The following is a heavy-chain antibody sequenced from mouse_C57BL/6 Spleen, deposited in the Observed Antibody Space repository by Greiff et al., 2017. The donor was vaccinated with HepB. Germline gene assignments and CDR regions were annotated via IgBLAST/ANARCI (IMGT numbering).Heavy chain of an antibody. CDR2: INPSSGYT. Sequence: VQLQQSGAELAKPGASVKLSCKASGYTFTSYWMHWVKQRPGQGLEWIGYINPSSGYTKYNQKFKDKATLTADKSSSTAYMQLSSLTYEDSAVYYCESRDNGNYRSYYAMDYWGQGTSVTVSS. J-gene: IGHJ4*01. CDR3: ESRDNGNYRSYYAMDY. V-gene: IGHV1-7*01. CDR1: GYTFTSYW. D-gene: IGHD2-1*01.